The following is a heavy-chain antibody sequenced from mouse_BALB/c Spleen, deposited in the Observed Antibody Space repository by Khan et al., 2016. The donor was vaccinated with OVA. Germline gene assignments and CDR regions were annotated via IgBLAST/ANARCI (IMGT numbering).Heavy chain of an antibody. CDR2: INSNGGTS. D-gene: IGHD2-14*01. V-gene: IGHV5-6-3*01. Sequence: EVQLKESGGGLVQPGGSLKLSCAASGFTFSGYGMSWVRQSPDKRLELVATINSNGGTSYYPDSVKGGFTISRDNAKNTLHLQMSSLKSEDTATYYCARVYYRYDEGYWYCDVWGAGTTVTVSS. CDR1: GFTFSGYG. J-gene: IGHJ1*01. CDR3: ARVYYRYDEGYWYCDV.